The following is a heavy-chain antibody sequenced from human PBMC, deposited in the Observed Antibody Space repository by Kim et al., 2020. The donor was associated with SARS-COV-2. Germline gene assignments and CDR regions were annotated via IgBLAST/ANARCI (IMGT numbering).Heavy chain of an antibody. J-gene: IGHJ4*02. D-gene: IGHD6-13*01. V-gene: IGHV6-1*01. CDR2: WIT. Sequence: WITDYALSLNSRITINPDTFKNQISLHLNSVTPEDTAVYYCAAGTAVVDYWGQGTLVTVSS. CDR3: AAGTAVVDY.